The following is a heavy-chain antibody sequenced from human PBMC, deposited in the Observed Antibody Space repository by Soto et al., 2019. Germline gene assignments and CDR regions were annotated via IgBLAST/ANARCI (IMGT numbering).Heavy chain of an antibody. CDR1: GYSFTSYW. V-gene: IGHV5-51*01. CDR3: ARSHNYDFWSGYYTNQRRRPLWYFDY. CDR2: IYPGDSDT. D-gene: IGHD3-3*01. Sequence: PGESLKISCKGSGYSFTSYWIGWVRQMPGKGLEWMGIIYPGDSDTRYSPSFQGQVTISADKSISTAYLQWSSLKASDTAMYYCARSHNYDFWSGYYTNQRRRPLWYFDYWGQGTLVTVSS. J-gene: IGHJ4*02.